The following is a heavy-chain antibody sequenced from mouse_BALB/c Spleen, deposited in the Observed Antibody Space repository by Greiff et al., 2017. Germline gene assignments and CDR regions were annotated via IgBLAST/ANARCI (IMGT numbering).Heavy chain of an antibody. CDR3: ARRGGYDYDAVWFAY. Sequence: EVMLVESGPGLVKPSQSLSLTCTVTGYSITSDYAWNWIRQFPGNKLEWMGYISYSGSTSYNPSLKSRISITRDTSKNQFFLQLNSVTTEDTATYYCARRGGYDYDAVWFAYWGQGTLVTVSA. J-gene: IGHJ3*01. V-gene: IGHV3-2*02. CDR2: ISYSGST. CDR1: GYSITSDYA. D-gene: IGHD2-4*01.